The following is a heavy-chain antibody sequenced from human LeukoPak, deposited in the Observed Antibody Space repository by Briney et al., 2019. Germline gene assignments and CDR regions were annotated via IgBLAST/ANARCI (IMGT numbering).Heavy chain of an antibody. Sequence: SETLSLTCTVSGSSISSYYWSWIRQPPGKGLEWIGYISYSGSTKYNPSLKGRVTISVDTSKNQFSLKLSSATAADTAVYYCARLRLFPDYFDYWGQGTLVTVSS. CDR2: ISYSGST. CDR1: GSSISSYY. CDR3: ARLRLFPDYFDY. D-gene: IGHD3-10*02. J-gene: IGHJ4*02. V-gene: IGHV4-59*01.